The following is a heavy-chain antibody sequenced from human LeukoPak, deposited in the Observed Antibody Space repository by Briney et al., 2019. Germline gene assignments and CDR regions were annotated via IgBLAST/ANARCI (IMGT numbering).Heavy chain of an antibody. D-gene: IGHD3-3*01. CDR2: ISNDGSKK. CDR3: AKDQGNYDFWSGYYTPTYYFDY. J-gene: IGHJ4*02. V-gene: IGHV3-30*18. CDR1: GFTFSDHY. Sequence: GGSLRLSCAASGFTFSDHYMDWVRQAPGKGLDWVAVISNDGSKKYYADSVKGRFTISRDNSKNTLYLQMNSLRAEDTAVYYCAKDQGNYDFWSGYYTPTYYFDYWGQGTLVTVSS.